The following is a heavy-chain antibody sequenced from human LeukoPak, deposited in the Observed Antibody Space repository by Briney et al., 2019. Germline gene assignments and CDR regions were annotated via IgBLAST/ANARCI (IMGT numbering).Heavy chain of an antibody. CDR3: ARDAGVWFDP. CDR2: ISWNSGSI. Sequence: GGSLRLSCAASGFTFDDYAMHWVRQAPGKGLEWVSGISWNSGSIGYADSVKGRFTISRDNAKNSLYLQMNSLRAEDTAVYYCARDAGVWFDPWGQGTLVTVSS. CDR1: GFTFDDYA. D-gene: IGHD3-10*01. J-gene: IGHJ5*02. V-gene: IGHV3-9*01.